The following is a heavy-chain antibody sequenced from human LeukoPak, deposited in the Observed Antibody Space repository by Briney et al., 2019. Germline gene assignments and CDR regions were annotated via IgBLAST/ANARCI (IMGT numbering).Heavy chain of an antibody. CDR1: GFTFSNYY. V-gene: IGHV3-11*06. CDR3: VLSDSSGVEYFQH. CDR2: ISSSSSYT. D-gene: IGHD3-22*01. J-gene: IGHJ1*01. Sequence: KPGGSLRLSCAASGFTFSNYYMNWIRQAPGKGLEWVSYISSSSSYTNHADSVQGRFTISRDNAKNSLYLQMSSLRAEDTAVYYCVLSDSSGVEYFQHWGQGTLVTVSS.